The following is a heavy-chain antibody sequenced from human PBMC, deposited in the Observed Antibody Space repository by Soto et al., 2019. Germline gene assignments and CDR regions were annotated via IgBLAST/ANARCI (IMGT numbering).Heavy chain of an antibody. J-gene: IGHJ4*02. V-gene: IGHV3-21*01. CDR1: GFTFSSYS. Sequence: PGGSLRLSCAASGFTFSSYSMNWVRQAPGKGLEWVSSISSSSSYIYYADSVKGRFTISRDNAKNSLYLQMNSLRAEDTAVYYCARASSDYDSSGYYYSGFCDYWGQGTLVTVSS. CDR3: ARASSDYDSSGYYYSGFCDY. D-gene: IGHD3-22*01. CDR2: ISSSSSYI.